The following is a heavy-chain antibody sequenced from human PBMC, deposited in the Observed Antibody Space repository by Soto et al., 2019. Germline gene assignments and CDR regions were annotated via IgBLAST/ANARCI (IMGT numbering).Heavy chain of an antibody. Sequence: GGSLRLSCAASGFTFSSYAMHWVRQAPGKGLEWVAVISYDGSNKYYADSVKGRFTISRDNSKNTLYLQMNSLRAEDTAVYYCARGDLYSSLEGNYYFDYWGQGTLVTVSS. V-gene: IGHV3-30-3*01. J-gene: IGHJ4*02. CDR3: ARGDLYSSLEGNYYFDY. D-gene: IGHD6-13*01. CDR2: ISYDGSNK. CDR1: GFTFSSYA.